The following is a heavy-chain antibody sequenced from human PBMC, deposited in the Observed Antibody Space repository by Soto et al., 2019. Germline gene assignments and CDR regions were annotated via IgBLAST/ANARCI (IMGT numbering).Heavy chain of an antibody. CDR2: ISGSGGST. D-gene: IGHD1-7*01. CDR1: GFTFSSYA. J-gene: IGHJ3*02. V-gene: IGHV3-23*01. Sequence: GGSLRLSCAASGFTFSSYAMSWVRQAPGKGLEWVSAISGSGGSTYYADSVKGRFTISRDNSKNTLYLQMNSLRAEDTAVYYCAKDVGDPNWNYVGEVFAHFDIWGQGTMVTVSS. CDR3: AKDVGDPNWNYVGEVFAHFDI.